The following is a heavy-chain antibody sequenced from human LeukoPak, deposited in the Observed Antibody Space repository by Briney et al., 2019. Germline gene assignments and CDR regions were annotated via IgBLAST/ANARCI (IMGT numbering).Heavy chain of an antibody. J-gene: IGHJ4*02. CDR2: IMQDGSEK. CDR3: ARGWVDCSRSSCYAFDY. D-gene: IGHD2-2*01. Sequence: GGSLRLSWAAAAFTFSSYWMSWVRQAPGQGLEWVANIMQDGSEKYYVDSVRGRFTISRDNAKKSLFPQMNSLRAEDTAVYFCARGWVDCSRSSCYAFDYWGQGTLVTVSS. CDR1: AFTFSSYW. V-gene: IGHV3-7*01.